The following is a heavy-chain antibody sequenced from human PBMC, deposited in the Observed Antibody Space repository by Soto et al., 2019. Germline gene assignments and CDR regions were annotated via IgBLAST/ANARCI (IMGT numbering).Heavy chain of an antibody. J-gene: IGHJ4*02. D-gene: IGHD3-10*01. Sequence: SETLSLTCTVSGGSISSSTYYWGWMRQHPGKGLEWIGYIYYSGSTYYNPSLKSRVTISVDTSKNQFSLKLSSVTAADTAVYYCARGVTMVRGVIHTPYFDYWGQGTLVTVSS. CDR3: ARGVTMVRGVIHTPYFDY. V-gene: IGHV4-31*03. CDR2: IYYSGST. CDR1: GGSISSSTYY.